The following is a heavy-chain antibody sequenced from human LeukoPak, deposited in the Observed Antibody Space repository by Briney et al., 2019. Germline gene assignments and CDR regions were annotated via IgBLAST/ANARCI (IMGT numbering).Heavy chain of an antibody. J-gene: IGHJ4*02. CDR1: GGSISSGDYY. CDR3: ARSYGGWYGVVKWYFDY. D-gene: IGHD6-19*01. Sequence: PSETLSLTCTVSGGSISSGDYYWSWIRQPPGKGLEWIGYIYYSGSTYYNPSLKSRVTISVDTSKNQFSLKLSSVTAADTAVYYCARSYGGWYGVVKWYFDYWGQGTLVTVSS. V-gene: IGHV4-30-4*01. CDR2: IYYSGST.